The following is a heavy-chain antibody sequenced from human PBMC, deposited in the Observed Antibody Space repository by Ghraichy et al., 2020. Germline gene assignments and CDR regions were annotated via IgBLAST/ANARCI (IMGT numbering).Heavy chain of an antibody. V-gene: IGHV3-23*01. Sequence: GESLNISCAASGFTFTSSVMSWVRQAPGKGLEWVSAISTTGDKTYYADSVKGRFHISRDNSQDTVFLQMDSLRAEDTAVYYCAKGRSVGAKNAPFDAWGQGTLVTVSS. J-gene: IGHJ5*02. D-gene: IGHD1-26*01. CDR2: ISTTGDKT. CDR1: GFTFTSSV. CDR3: AKGRSVGAKNAPFDA.